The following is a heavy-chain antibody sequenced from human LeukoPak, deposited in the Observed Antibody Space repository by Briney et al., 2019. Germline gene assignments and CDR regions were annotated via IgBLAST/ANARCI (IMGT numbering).Heavy chain of an antibody. CDR1: GYTFTSYG. D-gene: IGHD6-19*01. J-gene: IGHJ4*02. V-gene: IGHV1-18*01. Sequence: EASVKVSCKASGYTFTSYGITWVRQAPGQGLEWMGWISAYNAYTYYAQKLQGRVTMTTDTSTSTAYMELRSLRSDDTAVYYCARANSGYSSGYYDYWGQGTLVTVSS. CDR3: ARANSGYSSGYYDY. CDR2: ISAYNAYT.